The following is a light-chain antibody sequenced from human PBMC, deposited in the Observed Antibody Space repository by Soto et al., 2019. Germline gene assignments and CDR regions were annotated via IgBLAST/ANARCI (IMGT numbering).Light chain of an antibody. J-gene: IGKJ1*01. Sequence: DIQMTQSPSSLSASVGDRVTISCQASQSVTSYLDWYQQKPGRAPRLLIYKASTLDDGVPSRFNGSGSGTEFTLTISSLQPDDFATYYCQQYDNYSETFGQGTKVDIK. CDR1: QSVTSY. CDR2: KAS. CDR3: QQYDNYSET. V-gene: IGKV1-5*03.